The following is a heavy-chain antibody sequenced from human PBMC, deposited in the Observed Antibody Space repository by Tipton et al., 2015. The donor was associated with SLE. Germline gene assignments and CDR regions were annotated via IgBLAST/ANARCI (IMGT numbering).Heavy chain of an antibody. CDR2: IYYSGST. CDR3: ASRTYYYDSSLAFDI. Sequence: TLSLTCTVSGGSISSYYWSWIRQPPGKGLEWFGYIYYSGSTNYNPSLKSRVTISVDTSKNQFSLKLSSVTAADTAVYYCASRTYYYDSSLAFDIWGQGTMVTVSS. D-gene: IGHD3-22*01. V-gene: IGHV4-59*08. J-gene: IGHJ3*02. CDR1: GGSISSYY.